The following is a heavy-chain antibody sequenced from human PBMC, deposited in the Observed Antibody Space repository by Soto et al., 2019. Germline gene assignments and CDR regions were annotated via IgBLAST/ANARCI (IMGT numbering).Heavy chain of an antibody. V-gene: IGHV1-3*04. CDR3: AREDWRDHKLDS. J-gene: IGHJ4*02. CDR2: INTGNDNT. D-gene: IGHD3-3*01. CDR1: GYTFINHA. Sequence: ASGKVSCKASGYTFINHAIHWVRQAPGQSLVWMGWINTGNDNTKYSQKFQSRVTFTTDTSATTVYIEFNSLTSEDTAVYYCAREDWRDHKLDSWGQGTLVTVSS.